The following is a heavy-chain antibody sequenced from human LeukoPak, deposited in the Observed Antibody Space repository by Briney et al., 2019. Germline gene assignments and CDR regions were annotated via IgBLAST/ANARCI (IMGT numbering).Heavy chain of an antibody. CDR1: GASISRYY. J-gene: IGHJ6*03. CDR2: ISYSGST. Sequence: SETLSLTCTVSGASISRYYWSWIRQPPGKALEWIGHISYSGSTNYNPSLKSRVTISVDTSKNQFSLKLSSVTAADTAVYYCARGYMVRGVIIPYYYYYYMDVWGKGTTVTVSS. D-gene: IGHD3-10*01. CDR3: ARGYMVRGVIIPYYYYYYMDV. V-gene: IGHV4-59*01.